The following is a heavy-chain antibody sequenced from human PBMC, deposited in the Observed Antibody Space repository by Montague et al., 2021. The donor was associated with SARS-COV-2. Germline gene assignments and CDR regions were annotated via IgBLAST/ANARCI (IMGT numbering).Heavy chain of an antibody. V-gene: IGHV4-59*01. D-gene: IGHD3-16*02. CDR1: GGPTNNFY. CDR3: ARTSLASASCRFDP. Sequence: SETLSLTCTVSGGPTNNFYWSWIRQPPGKGLEWIGYIYYSGGTDYNPSLKSRVTISIDTSKNQLSLNLTSVTAADTGVYYCARTSLASASCRFDPWGQGTLVTASS. J-gene: IGHJ5*02. CDR2: IYYSGGT.